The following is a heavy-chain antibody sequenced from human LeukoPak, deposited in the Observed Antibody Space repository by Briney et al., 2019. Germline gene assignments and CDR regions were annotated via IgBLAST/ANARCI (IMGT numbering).Heavy chain of an antibody. Sequence: ASVKVSCKASGYTFAGYYMHWVRQAPGQGLEWMGWINPNSGGTNYAQKFQGWVTMTRDTSISTAYMELSRLRSDDTAVYYCARALYSGYDPYFDYWGQGTLVTVSS. CDR1: GYTFAGYY. CDR3: ARALYSGYDPYFDY. CDR2: INPNSGGT. V-gene: IGHV1-2*04. J-gene: IGHJ4*02. D-gene: IGHD5-12*01.